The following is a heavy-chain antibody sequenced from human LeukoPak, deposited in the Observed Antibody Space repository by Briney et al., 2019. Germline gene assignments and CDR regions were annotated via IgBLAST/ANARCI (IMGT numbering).Heavy chain of an antibody. CDR2: IYYSGST. CDR3: ARGGLYSSGWNLSY. J-gene: IGHJ4*02. V-gene: IGHV4-39*01. Sequence: SETLSLTCTVSGGSISSSSYYWGWIRQPPGKGLEWIGSIYYSGSTYYNPSLKSRVTISVDTSKNQFSLKLSSVTAADTAVYYCARGGLYSSGWNLSYWGQGTLVTVSS. D-gene: IGHD6-19*01. CDR1: GGSISSSSYY.